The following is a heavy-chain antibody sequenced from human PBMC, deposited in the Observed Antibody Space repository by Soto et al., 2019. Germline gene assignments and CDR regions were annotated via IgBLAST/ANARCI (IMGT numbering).Heavy chain of an antibody. Sequence: ASVKVSCKASGYTFTSYAISWVLQAPGQGLEWMGIINPSGGSTTYAQKFQGRVTMTRDTSTSTVYMELSSLRSEDTAVYYCARSVVTALHFDYWGQGTPVTVSS. CDR3: ARSVVTALHFDY. CDR2: INPSGGST. D-gene: IGHD2-21*02. J-gene: IGHJ4*02. V-gene: IGHV1-46*03. CDR1: GYTFTSYA.